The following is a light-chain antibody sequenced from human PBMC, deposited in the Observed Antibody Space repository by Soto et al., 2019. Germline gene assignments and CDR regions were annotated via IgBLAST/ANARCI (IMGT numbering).Light chain of an antibody. CDR2: SAS. Sequence: DIQMTQSPSSLSAFVGDRVTITCRPSQSINNYLNWYQVKPGKAPRLLIYSASNLQGGVPSRFSGSGTGTDFTLTISSLEPEDFATYYCQQSFFTLITFGQGTRLEIK. V-gene: IGKV1-39*01. CDR3: QQSFFTLIT. CDR1: QSINNY. J-gene: IGKJ5*01.